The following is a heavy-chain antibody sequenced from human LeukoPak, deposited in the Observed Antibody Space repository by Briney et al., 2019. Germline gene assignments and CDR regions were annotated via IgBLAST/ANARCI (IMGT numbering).Heavy chain of an antibody. CDR1: GGSFSGYY. J-gene: IGHJ4*02. CDR2: INHSGST. CDR3: ARDNFDY. V-gene: IGHV4-34*01. Sequence: SETLSLTCAVYGGSFSGYYWSWIRQPPGKGLEWIGEINHSGSTNYNPSLKSRVTISVDTYKKQFSLKLSSVTAAGTAVYYCARDNFDYWGQGTLVTVSS.